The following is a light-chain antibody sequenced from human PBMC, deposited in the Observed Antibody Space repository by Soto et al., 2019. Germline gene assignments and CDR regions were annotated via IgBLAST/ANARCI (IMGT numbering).Light chain of an antibody. J-gene: IGLJ3*02. CDR1: SSDAGGYNY. Sequence: QSALTQPASVSGSPEQSITISCTGTSSDAGGYNYVSWYQQHPGKAPKLMIYEVSNRPSGVSNRFSGSKSGNTASLTISGLQAEDEADYYCSSYTSSIPFGGGTTLTVL. V-gene: IGLV2-14*01. CDR3: SSYTSSIP. CDR2: EVS.